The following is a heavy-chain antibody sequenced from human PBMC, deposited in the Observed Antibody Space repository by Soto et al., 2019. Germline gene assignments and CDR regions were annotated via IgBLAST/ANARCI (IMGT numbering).Heavy chain of an antibody. V-gene: IGHV3-21*01. CDR1: GFTFSSYS. CDR2: ISSSSSYI. CDR3: ARVGLGKVTTHGPYYGMDV. D-gene: IGHD4-4*01. J-gene: IGHJ6*02. Sequence: EVQLVESGGGLVKPGGSLRLSCAASGFTFSSYSMNWVRQAPGKGLEWVSSISSSSSYIYYADSVKGRFTSYRDNAKNSLYLQMNSLRAEAMAVYYCARVGLGKVTTHGPYYGMDVWGQGTTVTVSS.